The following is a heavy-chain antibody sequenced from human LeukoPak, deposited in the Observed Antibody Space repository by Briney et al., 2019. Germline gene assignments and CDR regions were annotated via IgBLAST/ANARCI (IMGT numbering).Heavy chain of an antibody. CDR1: GFTFSSYE. D-gene: IGHD3-10*01. CDR2: ISSSGSTI. CDR3: AREAATMVRGGIVYYYYMDV. Sequence: PGGSLRLSCAASGFTFSSYEMNWVRQAPGKGLEWVSYISSSGSTIYYADSVRGRFTISRDNAKNSLYLQMNSLRAEDTAVYYCAREAATMVRGGIVYYYYMDVWGKGTTVTVSS. V-gene: IGHV3-48*03. J-gene: IGHJ6*03.